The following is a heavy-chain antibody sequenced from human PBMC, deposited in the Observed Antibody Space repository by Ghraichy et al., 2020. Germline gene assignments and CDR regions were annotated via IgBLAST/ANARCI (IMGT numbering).Heavy chain of an antibody. CDR1: GFSFMRYA. Sequence: GGSLRLSCAASGFSFMRYAMSWVRQAPGKGLEWVSSISGTGGSTYYRDSVKGRFTISRDNSKNTVYLQMNSLRAEDTALYYCAKVPDYWSGEVDYWGQGTLVTVSS. D-gene: IGHD3-3*01. J-gene: IGHJ4*02. V-gene: IGHV3-23*01. CDR2: ISGTGGST. CDR3: AKVPDYWSGEVDY.